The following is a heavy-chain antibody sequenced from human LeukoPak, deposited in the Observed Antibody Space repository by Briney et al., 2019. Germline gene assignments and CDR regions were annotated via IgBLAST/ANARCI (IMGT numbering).Heavy chain of an antibody. CDR1: GFTFSNYW. J-gene: IGHJ3*01. V-gene: IGHV3-7*01. D-gene: IGHD2-15*01. CDR2: IRQDGSDK. Sequence: PGGSLRLSCAASGFTFSNYWMSWVRQAPGKGLEWVANIRQDGSDKFYVDSVKGRFTISRDNAQNSLYLQMNSLRAEDTAVYYCARDPGDVAAAHDAFGVWGQGTMVTVSS. CDR3: ARDPGDVAAAHDAFGV.